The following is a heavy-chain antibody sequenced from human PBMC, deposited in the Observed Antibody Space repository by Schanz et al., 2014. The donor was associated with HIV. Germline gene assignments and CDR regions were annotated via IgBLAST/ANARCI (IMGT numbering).Heavy chain of an antibody. CDR3: VRLMSSDYDFYHYGMDV. CDR2: INSNEGTT. J-gene: IGHJ6*02. V-gene: IGHV3-74*01. D-gene: IGHD4-17*01. CDR1: GFTFSSHW. Sequence: EVQLVESGGGLVQPGGSLRLSCAASGFTFSSHWMHWVRQAPGKGLVWVSRINSNEGTTDYADSVKGRFTISRDNAKNTLYLQXXXXXXXXXXVXYCVRLMSSDYDFYHYGMDVWGQGTTVIVSS.